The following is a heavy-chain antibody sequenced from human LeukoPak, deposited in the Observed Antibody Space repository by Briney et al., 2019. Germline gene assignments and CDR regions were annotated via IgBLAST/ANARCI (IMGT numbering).Heavy chain of an antibody. D-gene: IGHD1-20*01. CDR2: ISGSGGST. Sequence: GGSLRLSCAASGFTFSSYAMSWVRQAPGKGLEWVSAISGSGGSTYYADSVKGRFTISRDNSKNTLYLQMNSLRAEDAAVYYCAKDGVSNWNPLGNWGQGTLVTVSS. CDR3: AKDGVSNWNPLGN. V-gene: IGHV3-23*01. CDR1: GFTFSSYA. J-gene: IGHJ4*02.